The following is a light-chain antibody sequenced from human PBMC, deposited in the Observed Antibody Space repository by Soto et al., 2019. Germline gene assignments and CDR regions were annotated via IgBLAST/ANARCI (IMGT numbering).Light chain of an antibody. V-gene: IGKV3-15*01. CDR2: GAS. J-gene: IGKJ1*01. CDR1: QSVGNN. CDR3: QQYNSWPRT. Sequence: DTEMTQSPATLSVSPGEIASISCGASQSVGNNLAWYRQKPGQAPRLIVYGASTRATGVPARFSGSGSGTEFTLIISSLQSEDFAVYYCQQYNSWPRTLGQGTKVDIK.